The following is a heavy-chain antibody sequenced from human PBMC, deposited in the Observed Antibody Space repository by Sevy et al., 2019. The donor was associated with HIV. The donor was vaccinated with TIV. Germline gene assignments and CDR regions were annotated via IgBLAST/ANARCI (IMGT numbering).Heavy chain of an antibody. CDR2: IYPGDSDT. Sequence: GESLKISCKGSGYSFTSYWIGWVRQMPGKGLEWMGIIYPGDSDTRYSPSFQGQVTISADKSISTAYLQWSSLKASDTAMYYCARHVTYSSSWYYYYGMDVWGQWTTVTVSS. J-gene: IGHJ6*02. V-gene: IGHV5-51*01. CDR1: GYSFTSYW. D-gene: IGHD6-13*01. CDR3: ARHVTYSSSWYYYYGMDV.